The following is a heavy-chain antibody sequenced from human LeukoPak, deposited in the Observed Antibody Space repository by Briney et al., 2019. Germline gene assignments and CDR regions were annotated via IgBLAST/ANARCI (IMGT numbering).Heavy chain of an antibody. CDR3: AKEGAWGNWYFDL. Sequence: GGSLRLSCAASGFTFSSYGMHWVRQAPGKGLEWVAFIRYDGSNKYCADSVKGRFTISRDNSKNTLYLQMNSLRAEDTAVYYCAKEGAWGNWYFDLWGRGALVTVSS. CDR2: IRYDGSNK. D-gene: IGHD3-16*01. J-gene: IGHJ2*01. V-gene: IGHV3-30*02. CDR1: GFTFSSYG.